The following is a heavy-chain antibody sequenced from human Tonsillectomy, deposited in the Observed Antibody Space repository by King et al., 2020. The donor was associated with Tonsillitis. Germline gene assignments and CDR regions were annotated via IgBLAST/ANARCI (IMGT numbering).Heavy chain of an antibody. CDR1: GFIFSAFG. CDR2: IRYDGSNK. CDR3: AKDRGSYGFVFDY. Sequence: VQLVESGGGVVQPGGSLRLSCAASGFIFSAFGMHWVRQAPGKGLEWVAFIRYDGSNKYYADSVKGRFTISRDNSKNTLYLQMNSLRAEDTAVYYWAKDRGSYGFVFDYWGQGTLVTVSS. D-gene: IGHD1-26*01. J-gene: IGHJ4*02. V-gene: IGHV3-30*02.